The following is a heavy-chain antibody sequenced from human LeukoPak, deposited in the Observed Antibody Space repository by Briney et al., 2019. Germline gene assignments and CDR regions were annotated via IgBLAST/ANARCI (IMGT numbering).Heavy chain of an antibody. V-gene: IGHV4-4*02. Sequence: SETLSLTCAVSGVSISSSEWWIWVRQPPGQGLEWIGEIHRAGRTRYNPSLKSRVTISMDYSKNQFSLKLTSVTAADAAIYYCGKTDIYFNPIDYWGPGSLVTVSS. D-gene: IGHD3-9*01. CDR2: IHRAGRT. CDR1: GVSISSSEW. CDR3: GKTDIYFNPIDY. J-gene: IGHJ4*02.